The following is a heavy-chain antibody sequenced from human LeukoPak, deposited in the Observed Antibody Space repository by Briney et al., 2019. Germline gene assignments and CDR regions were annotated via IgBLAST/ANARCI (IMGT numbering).Heavy chain of an antibody. CDR2: INPNSGGA. CDR1: GYMFTGYY. CDR3: ARVVAVTGTPVYYMDV. Sequence: GASLKVSCKASGYMFTGYYMHWVRQAPGQGLEWMGWINPNSGGANYAQKFQGRVTMNREQSISTAYMDLNRLRSDDTAVYYCARVVAVTGTPVYYMDVWGKGTTVTVSS. J-gene: IGHJ6*03. D-gene: IGHD6-19*01. V-gene: IGHV1-2*02.